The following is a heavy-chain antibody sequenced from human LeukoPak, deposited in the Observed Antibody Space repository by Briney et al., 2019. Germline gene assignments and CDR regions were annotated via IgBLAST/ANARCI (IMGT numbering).Heavy chain of an antibody. CDR2: IYYSGST. V-gene: IGHV4-39*01. D-gene: IGHD2-2*01. CDR3: ARHKRRVVVVPAARFDP. Sequence: SETLSLTYTVSGGSISSSSYYWGWIRQPPGKGLEWIVSIYYSGSTYYNPSLKSRVTISVDTSKNQFSLKLSPVTAADTAVYYCARHKRRVVVVPAARFDPWGQGTLVTVSS. J-gene: IGHJ5*02. CDR1: GGSISSSSYY.